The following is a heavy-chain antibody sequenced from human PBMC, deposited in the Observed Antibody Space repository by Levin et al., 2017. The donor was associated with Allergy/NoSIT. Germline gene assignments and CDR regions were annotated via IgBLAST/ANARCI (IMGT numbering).Heavy chain of an antibody. CDR2: IDWDGDY. J-gene: IGHJ4*02. Sequence: TLSLTCTFSGFSLSTSGMCVSWIRQPPGKAPEWLALIDWDGDYYYRTSLRTRLTISRDTSKNQVVLRMTNLDPVDTATYYCARSYYTGRMFQYYFDFWGQGTLVTVSS. D-gene: IGHD4-23*01. CDR1: GFSLSTSGMC. V-gene: IGHV2-70*01. CDR3: ARSYYTGRMFQYYFDF.